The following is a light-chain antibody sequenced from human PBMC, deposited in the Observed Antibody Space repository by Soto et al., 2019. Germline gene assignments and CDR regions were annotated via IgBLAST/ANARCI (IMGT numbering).Light chain of an antibody. CDR2: EVS. J-gene: IGLJ1*01. Sequence: QSVLTQPASVSASPGQSITISCTGTSSDVGGYKYVSWYQQYPGKAPKLMMYEVSNRPSGISNRFSGSKSGNTASLTITGLRAEDEGYYYCTSYTSSSTPYVFGTGTKLTVL. CDR1: SSDVGGYKY. CDR3: TSYTSSSTPYV. V-gene: IGLV2-14*01.